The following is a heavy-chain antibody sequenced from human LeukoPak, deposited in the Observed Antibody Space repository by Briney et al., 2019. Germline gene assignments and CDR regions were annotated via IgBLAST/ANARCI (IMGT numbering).Heavy chain of an antibody. D-gene: IGHD3-22*01. CDR3: ARPVYYYDSSGYTEGIFDY. V-gene: IGHV4-34*01. J-gene: IGHJ4*02. CDR1: GGSFSGYY. CDR2: INHSGST. Sequence: SETLSLTCAVYGGSFSGYYWSWIRQPPGKGLEWIGEINHSGSTNYNPSLKSRVTISVDTSKNQFSLKLSSVTAADTAVYYCARPVYYYDSSGYTEGIFDYWGQGTLVTVSS.